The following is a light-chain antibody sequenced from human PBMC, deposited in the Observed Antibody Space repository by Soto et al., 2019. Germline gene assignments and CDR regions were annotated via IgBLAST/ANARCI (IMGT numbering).Light chain of an antibody. V-gene: IGLV2-23*01. Sequence: QSALTQPASVSGSPGQSITISCTGTSSDVGGYNLVSWYRQHPGKAPKLMIYESSKRPSGLSNRFSGSKSGNTASLTISGLQAEDEADYYCCSYVGSSTLVFGGGTKLTVL. CDR2: ESS. CDR3: CSYVGSSTLV. J-gene: IGLJ3*02. CDR1: SSDVGGYNL.